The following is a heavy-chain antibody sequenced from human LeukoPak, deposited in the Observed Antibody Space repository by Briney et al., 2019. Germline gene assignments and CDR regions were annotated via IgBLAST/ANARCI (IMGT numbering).Heavy chain of an antibody. CDR3: ARTSSSGLVGGYYFDY. CDR1: GGSFSGYY. V-gene: IGHV4-34*01. D-gene: IGHD6-19*01. J-gene: IGHJ4*02. CDR2: INHSGST. Sequence: SETLSLTCAVYGGSFSGYYWSWIRQPPGKGLEWIGEINHSGSTNYNPSLKSRVTISVDTSKNQFSLKLSSVTAAGTAVYYCARTSSSGLVGGYYFDYWGQGTLVTVSS.